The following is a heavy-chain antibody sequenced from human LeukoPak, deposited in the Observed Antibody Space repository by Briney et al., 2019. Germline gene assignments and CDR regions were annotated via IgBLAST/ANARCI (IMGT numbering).Heavy chain of an antibody. CDR3: ATEILPNDY. CDR1: GFAFSSHA. CDR2: ISIGDNT. V-gene: IGHV3-23*01. Sequence: GGSLRLSCAVSGFAFSSHAMTWVRQAPGKGLEWVSGISIGDNTFYADSVKGRFTISRDKSKNTLYLQMNSLRAEDTAVYYCATEILPNDYWAREPWSPSPQ. J-gene: IGHJ4*02.